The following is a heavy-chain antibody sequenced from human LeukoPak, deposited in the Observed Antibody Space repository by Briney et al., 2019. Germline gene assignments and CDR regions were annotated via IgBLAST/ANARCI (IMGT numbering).Heavy chain of an antibody. Sequence: ASANVSCKASGYTFTSYGISWVRQPPGQGLEWMGWISPFNGNTNYAQKVQGRVTMTTDTSTSTVYMELRSLRSDGPAVYFCARDLDIVVVAAALRHIGLDVWGQGTTVTVSS. CDR1: GYTFTSYG. D-gene: IGHD2-15*01. J-gene: IGHJ6*02. CDR2: ISPFNGNT. V-gene: IGHV1-18*01. CDR3: ARDLDIVVVAAALRHIGLDV.